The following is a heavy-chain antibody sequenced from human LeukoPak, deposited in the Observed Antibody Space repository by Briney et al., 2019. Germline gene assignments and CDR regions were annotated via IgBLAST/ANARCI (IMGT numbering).Heavy chain of an antibody. V-gene: IGHV4-39*07. Sequence: PSETLSLTCTVSGGSISSSSYYWGWIRQPPGKGLEWIGSIYYSGSTYYNPSLKSRVTISVDTSKNQFSLKLSSVTAADTAVYYCARERDPDSDAFDIWGQGTMVTVSS. J-gene: IGHJ3*02. D-gene: IGHD2-15*01. CDR1: GGSISSSSYY. CDR3: ARERDPDSDAFDI. CDR2: IYYSGST.